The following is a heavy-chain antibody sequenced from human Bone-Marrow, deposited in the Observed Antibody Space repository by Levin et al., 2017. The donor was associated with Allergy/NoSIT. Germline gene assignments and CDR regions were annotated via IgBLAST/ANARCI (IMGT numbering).Heavy chain of an antibody. Sequence: GGSLRLSCEASGFTFSSYSMIWVRQAPGKGLDFVSYISSGSDTIFYADSVKGRFTISRDNAENSLYLQMNSLRDEDTAVYYCASSKEPGQSIGWHSGMFYYYGMDVWGQGTTVTVSS. CDR1: GFTFSSYS. CDR3: ASSKEPGQSIGWHSGMFYYYGMDV. D-gene: IGHD3-3*02. V-gene: IGHV3-48*02. J-gene: IGHJ6*02. CDR2: ISSGSDTI.